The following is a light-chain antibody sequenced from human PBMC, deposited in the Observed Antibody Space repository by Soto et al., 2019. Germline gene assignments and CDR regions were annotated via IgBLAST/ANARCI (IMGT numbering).Light chain of an antibody. Sequence: QLVLTQSPSASASLGASVKLICTLSSGHSNYAIAWHQQQPEKGPRYLMKLNSDGSHSKGDGIPDRFSGSSSGAERYLAISSLQSEDEADYYCQTWDTGIVVFGGGTKLTVL. V-gene: IGLV4-69*01. J-gene: IGLJ2*01. CDR3: QTWDTGIVV. CDR1: SGHSNYA. CDR2: LNSDGSH.